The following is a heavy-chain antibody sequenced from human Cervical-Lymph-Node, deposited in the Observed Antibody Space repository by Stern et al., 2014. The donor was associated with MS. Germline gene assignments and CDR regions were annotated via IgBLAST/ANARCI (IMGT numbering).Heavy chain of an antibody. CDR3: ARGHYPSRAPPDS. CDR1: GVTITAYA. CDR2: IIPTLDIV. V-gene: IGHV1-69*09. Sequence: VHLVESGAEVKNPGSSVKVSCKASGVTITAYAIHWVRQAPGQGLEWMGRIIPTLDIVNYAQKLQGRVTISADKFTSTAYMELSSLRLEDTAVYYCARGHYPSRAPPDSWGQGALVTVTS. J-gene: IGHJ5*01. D-gene: IGHD3-10*01.